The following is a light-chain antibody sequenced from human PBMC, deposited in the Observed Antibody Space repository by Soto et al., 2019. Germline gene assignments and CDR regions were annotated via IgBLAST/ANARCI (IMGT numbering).Light chain of an antibody. J-gene: IGLJ1*01. CDR3: SSYTASSTLL. CDR2: EVS. V-gene: IGLV2-14*03. CDR1: SSDVGGYNY. Sequence: QSVLTQPASVSGSPGQSITISCTGTSSDVGGYNYVSWSQQHPGKAPKLLISEVSNRPSGVSNRFSSSKSGNTASLTISGLQADDEADYYCSSYTASSTLLFGTGTKV.